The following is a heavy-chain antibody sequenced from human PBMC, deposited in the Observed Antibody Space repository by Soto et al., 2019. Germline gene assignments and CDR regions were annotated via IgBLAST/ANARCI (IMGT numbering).Heavy chain of an antibody. CDR1: GGTFSSYA. D-gene: IGHD3-22*01. CDR3: ARGVRYYYDSSGQKGAFDY. J-gene: IGHJ4*02. Sequence: SVKVSCKASGGTFSSYAISWVRQAPGQGLEWMGGIIPIFGTANYAQKFQGRVTITADESTSTAYMELSSLRSEDTAVYYCARGVRYYYDSSGQKGAFDYWGQGTLVTVSS. V-gene: IGHV1-69*13. CDR2: IIPIFGTA.